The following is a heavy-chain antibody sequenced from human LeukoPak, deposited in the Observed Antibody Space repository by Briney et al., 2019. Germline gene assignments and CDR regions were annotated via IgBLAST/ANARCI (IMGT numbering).Heavy chain of an antibody. CDR1: GGSISSSSYY. J-gene: IGHJ4*02. Sequence: TSETLSLTCTVSGGSISSSSYYWGWIRQPPGKGLEWIGSIYYSGSTYYNPSLKSRVTISVDTSKNQFSLKLSSVTAAGTAVYYCARHLWDYGGNSAEGDYWGQGTLVTVSS. V-gene: IGHV4-39*01. CDR2: IYYSGST. D-gene: IGHD4-23*01. CDR3: ARHLWDYGGNSAEGDY.